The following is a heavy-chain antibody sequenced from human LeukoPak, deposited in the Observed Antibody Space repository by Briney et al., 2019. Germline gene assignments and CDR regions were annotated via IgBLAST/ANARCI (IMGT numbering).Heavy chain of an antibody. Sequence: GGSLTLSCVVSGITFSSYEMKWVRHAPGEGLEWVSYISTSGSTIYYAYSVKGRLTISRDNAKNSLYRQMTGLRAEDTAIYGCASPQWLAFWGQGALVTVSS. J-gene: IGHJ4*02. CDR3: ASPQWLAF. CDR2: ISTSGSTI. V-gene: IGHV3-48*03. CDR1: GITFSSYE. D-gene: IGHD6-19*01.